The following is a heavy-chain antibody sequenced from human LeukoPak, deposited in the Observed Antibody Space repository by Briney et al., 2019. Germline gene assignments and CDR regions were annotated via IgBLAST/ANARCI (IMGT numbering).Heavy chain of an antibody. D-gene: IGHD3-9*01. J-gene: IGHJ6*02. CDR1: GFTFSSYW. V-gene: IGHV3-7*01. Sequence: GGSLRLSCAASGFTFSSYWMSWVRQAPGKGLEWVANIKQDGSEKYYVDSVKGRFTISRDNAKNSLYLQMNSLRAEDTAVYYCARLPTYYDILTGYGLPHAPGNYYYYGMDVWGQGTTVTVSS. CDR2: IKQDGSEK. CDR3: ARLPTYYDILTGYGLPHAPGNYYYYGMDV.